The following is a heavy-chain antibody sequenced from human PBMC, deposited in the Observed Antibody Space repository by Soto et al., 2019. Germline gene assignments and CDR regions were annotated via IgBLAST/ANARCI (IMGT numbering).Heavy chain of an antibody. CDR3: ARRLSGPKEEYNAYYFYGLDV. CDR1: GYRFSNYW. CDR2: IDPSDSYS. Sequence: PGESLKISCQAYGYRFSNYWITWVRQMPGKGLEWMGTIDPSDSYSNNSPSFQGHVTISTDTSINTAYLHWGSLKASDTAIYYCARRLSGPKEEYNAYYFYGLDVWGHGTTVTVSS. D-gene: IGHD1-1*01. J-gene: IGHJ6*02. V-gene: IGHV5-10-1*01.